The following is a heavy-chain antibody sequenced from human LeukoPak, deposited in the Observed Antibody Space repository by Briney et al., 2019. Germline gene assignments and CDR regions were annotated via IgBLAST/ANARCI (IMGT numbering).Heavy chain of an antibody. D-gene: IGHD3-10*01. J-gene: IGHJ5*02. CDR1: GYTFTGYY. V-gene: IGHV1-2*04. Sequence: ASVKVSRKASGYTFTGYYMHWVRQAPGQGLEWMGWINPNSGGTNYAQKFQGWVTMTRDTSISTAYMELSRLRSDDTAVYYCAREMVRGKWFDPWGQGTLVTVSS. CDR3: AREMVRGKWFDP. CDR2: INPNSGGT.